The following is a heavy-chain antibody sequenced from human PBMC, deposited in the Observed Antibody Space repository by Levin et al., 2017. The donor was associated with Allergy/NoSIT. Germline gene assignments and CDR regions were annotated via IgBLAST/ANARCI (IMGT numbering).Heavy chain of an antibody. CDR1: GGSISSGDYY. CDR2: IYYSGST. Sequence: SETLSLTCTVSGGSISSGDYYWSWIRQPPGTGLEWIGYIYYSGSTYYNPSLKSRVTISVDTSKNQFSLKLSSVTAADTAVYYCARNAVSEGYYGMDVWGQGTTVTVSS. V-gene: IGHV4-30-4*01. D-gene: IGHD2-2*01. CDR3: ARNAVSEGYYGMDV. J-gene: IGHJ6*02.